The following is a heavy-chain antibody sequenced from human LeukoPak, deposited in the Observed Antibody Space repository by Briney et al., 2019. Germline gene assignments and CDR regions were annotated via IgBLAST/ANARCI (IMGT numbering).Heavy chain of an antibody. CDR2: IYWDDDK. CDR3: ARPKGYSYGGYAFDI. Sequence: SGPTLVKPTQTLTLTCTFSGFSLSTSGVGVGWIRQPPGKALEWLALIYWDDDKRYSPSLKSRLTIIKDTSKNQVVLTMTNMDPVDTATYYCARPKGYSYGGYAFDIWGQGTMATVSS. CDR1: GFSLSTSGVG. D-gene: IGHD5-18*01. J-gene: IGHJ3*02. V-gene: IGHV2-5*02.